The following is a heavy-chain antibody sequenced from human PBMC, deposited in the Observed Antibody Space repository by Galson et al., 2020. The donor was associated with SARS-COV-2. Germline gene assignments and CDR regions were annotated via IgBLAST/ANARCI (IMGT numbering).Heavy chain of an antibody. J-gene: IGHJ4*02. V-gene: IGHV5-51*01. Sequence: KIGESLKISCQGSGYSLTRYWIGWVRQMPGKGLEWMGIVYPGDSDTRYSPSFQGQVTISADKSISTAYLQWNSLKASDTAMYYCAGQSGYMGLAAAGIGFDHWGLGTRVTVSS. CDR1: GYSLTRYW. CDR2: VYPGDSDT. D-gene: IGHD6-13*01. CDR3: AGQSGYMGLAAAGIGFDH.